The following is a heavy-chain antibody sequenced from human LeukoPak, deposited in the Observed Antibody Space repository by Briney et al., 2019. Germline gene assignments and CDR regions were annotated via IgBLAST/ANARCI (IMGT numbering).Heavy chain of an antibody. J-gene: IGHJ5*02. D-gene: IGHD3-22*01. V-gene: IGHV1-18*01. CDR2: ISGYNGYT. Sequence: GASVKVSFKASGYTFTSYGISWVRQAPGQGLEWMEWISGYNGYTHYANNHQGRVTMTTDTSTSTAYMELRSLRSDDTAVYYCARDEARYSSGYYPNWFDPWGQGTLVTVSS. CDR1: GYTFTSYG. CDR3: ARDEARYSSGYYPNWFDP.